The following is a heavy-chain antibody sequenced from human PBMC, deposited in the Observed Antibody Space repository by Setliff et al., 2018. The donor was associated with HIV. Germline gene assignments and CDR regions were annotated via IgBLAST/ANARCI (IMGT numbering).Heavy chain of an antibody. V-gene: IGHV4-61*02. CDR3: ATGQMAKRY. J-gene: IGHJ4*02. CDR2: IYTSGST. D-gene: IGHD5-12*01. Sequence: SETLSLTCTVSGGSISSGSYYWSWIRQPAGKGLEWIGRIYTSGSTNYNPSLKSRVTISVDTSKNQFSLKLSAVTAADTAVYYCATGQMAKRYWGQGTLVTVSS. CDR1: GGSISSGSYY.